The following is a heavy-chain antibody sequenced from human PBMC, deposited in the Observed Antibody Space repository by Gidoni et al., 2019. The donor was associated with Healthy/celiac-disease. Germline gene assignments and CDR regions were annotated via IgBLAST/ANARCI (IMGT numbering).Heavy chain of an antibody. D-gene: IGHD2-15*01. CDR2: IYHSGST. CDR1: GYSISSGYY. Sequence: QVQLQESGPGLVKPSETLSLTCAVSGYSISSGYYGGWIRQPPGKVLEWIGSIYHSGSTYYNPSLKSRVTISVDTSKNQFSLTLSSVTAADTAVYYCATIDAPYCSGGSCYPPDYWGQGTLVTVSS. J-gene: IGHJ4*02. CDR3: ATIDAPYCSGGSCYPPDY. V-gene: IGHV4-38-2*01.